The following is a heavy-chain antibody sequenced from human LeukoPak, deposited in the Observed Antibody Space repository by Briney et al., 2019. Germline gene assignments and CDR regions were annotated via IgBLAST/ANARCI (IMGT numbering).Heavy chain of an antibody. J-gene: IGHJ4*02. CDR1: GFTFSNYM. V-gene: IGHV3-74*01. CDR3: LRDLNWSLDQ. D-gene: IGHD1-20*01. Sequence: GGSLRLSCAASGFTFSNYMMHWVRQAPGKGLVWVSRIKSDGVTITYADSVKGRFTISRDNAKNTLYLQMNSLRAEDTAVYYCLRDLNWSLDQWGQGTLVTVSS. CDR2: IKSDGVTI.